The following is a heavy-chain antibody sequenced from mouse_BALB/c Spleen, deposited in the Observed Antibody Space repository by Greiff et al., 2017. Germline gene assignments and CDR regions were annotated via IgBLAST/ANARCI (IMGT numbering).Heavy chain of an antibody. D-gene: IGHD2-3*01. J-gene: IGHJ4*01. CDR3: ARHDGYYVDYAMDY. V-gene: IGHV5-15*01. CDR1: GFTFSDYG. CDR2: ISNLAYSI. Sequence: EVKLMESGGGLVQPGGSRKLSCAASGFTFSDYGMAWVRQAPGKGPEWVAFISNLAYSIYYADTVTGRFTISRENAKNTLYLQMSSLKSEDTAMYYCARHDGYYVDYAMDYWGQGTSVTVSS.